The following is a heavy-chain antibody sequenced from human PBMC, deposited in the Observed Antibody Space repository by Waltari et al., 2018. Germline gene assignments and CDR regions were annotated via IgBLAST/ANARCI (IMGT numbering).Heavy chain of an antibody. J-gene: IGHJ4*02. CDR2: SSGNGCTT. Sequence: EVQLVESGGGLVQPGGSLRLSCAASGFTFSIYAMSWVRQAPGKGLEWVSGSSGNGCTTYYADSVKGRFTISRDNSKNTLYLQMNSLRAEDTAVYYCANDVRDFWSPYYFQYWGRGTLVTVSS. CDR1: GFTFSIYA. CDR3: ANDVRDFWSPYYFQY. D-gene: IGHD3-3*01. V-gene: IGHV3-23*04.